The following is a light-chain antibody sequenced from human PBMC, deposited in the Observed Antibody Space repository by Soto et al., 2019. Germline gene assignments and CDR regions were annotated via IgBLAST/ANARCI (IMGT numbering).Light chain of an antibody. CDR1: SSNIGAGYD. CDR2: GNS. Sequence: QSVLTQPPSVSGAPGQRVTISCTGSSSNIGAGYDVHWYQQLPGTAPKLLIYGNSNRPSGVPDRFSASQSGTSASLAITGLHAEDEADYSCQSYDSSLSGWVFGGGTKLTVL. J-gene: IGLJ3*02. V-gene: IGLV1-40*01. CDR3: QSYDSSLSGWV.